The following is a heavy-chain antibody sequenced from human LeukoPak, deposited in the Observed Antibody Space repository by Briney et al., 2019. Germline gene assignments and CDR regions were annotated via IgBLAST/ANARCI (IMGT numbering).Heavy chain of an antibody. V-gene: IGHV3-53*01. J-gene: IGHJ4*02. D-gene: IGHD6-19*01. Sequence: GGSLRLSCAASGFTVSSNYMSWVCQAPGKGLEWVSVIYSSGSTYYADSVKGRFTISRDNSKNTLYLQMNSLRAEDTAVYYCARGVEYSSGWYYFDYWGQGTLVTVSS. CDR3: ARGVEYSSGWYYFDY. CDR1: GFTVSSNY. CDR2: IYSSGST.